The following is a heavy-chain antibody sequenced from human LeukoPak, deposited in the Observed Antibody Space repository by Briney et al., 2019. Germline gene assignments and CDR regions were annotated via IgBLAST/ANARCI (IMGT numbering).Heavy chain of an antibody. V-gene: IGHV3-53*01. CDR2: IYSGGTT. D-gene: IGHD4-17*01. CDR3: ARGGLAYGAVDY. J-gene: IGHJ4*02. Sequence: PGGSPRLSCAASGFTVSSNYMSWVRQAPGTGLEWVSVIYSGGTTFYADSVKGRFTISRDSSKNTLYLQMNSLRVEDTAVYYCARGGLAYGAVDYWGQGTLVTVSS. CDR1: GFTVSSNY.